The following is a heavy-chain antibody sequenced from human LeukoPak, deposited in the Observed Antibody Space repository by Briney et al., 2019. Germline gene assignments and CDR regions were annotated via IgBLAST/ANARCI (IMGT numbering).Heavy chain of an antibody. J-gene: IGHJ4*02. CDR3: ARVQRPLDGADY. V-gene: IGHV4-59*01. CDR1: GGSISSYY. Sequence: SETLSLTCTVSGGSISSYYWSWIRQPPGKGLEWIGCIYYSGSTCYNPSLKSRVTISVDTSKNLFSLKLSSVTAADTAVYYCARVQRPLDGADYWGQGTLVTVSS. D-gene: IGHD1-1*01. CDR2: IYYSGST.